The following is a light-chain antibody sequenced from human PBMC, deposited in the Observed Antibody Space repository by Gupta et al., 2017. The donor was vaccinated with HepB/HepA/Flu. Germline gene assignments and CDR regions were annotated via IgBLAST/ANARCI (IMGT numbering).Light chain of an antibody. CDR1: QSISSSS. J-gene: IGKJ1*01. CDR2: GAS. V-gene: IGKV3-20*01. CDR3: HQDCSSWT. Sequence: EIVLTQSPGTLSLSPGERATLSCRASQSISSSSLGWDQQKPAQAPRLIINGASSRATGTTVSFRGGGDQKDFTLTSSGREYEACDVYYEHQDCSSWTFGQGTKVEIK.